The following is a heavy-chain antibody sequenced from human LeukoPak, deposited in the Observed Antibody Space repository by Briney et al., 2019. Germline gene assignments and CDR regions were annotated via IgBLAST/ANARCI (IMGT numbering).Heavy chain of an antibody. V-gene: IGHV3-23*01. CDR1: GFTFSSYA. J-gene: IGHJ4*02. CDR2: ISGSGGST. Sequence: PGGSLRLSCAASGFTFSSYAMSWVRQAPGKGLEWVSAISGSGGSTYYADSVKGRFTISRDNSKNTLYLQMNSLRAEDTAGYYCAKDLDWRGSSSGYPDYWGQGTLVTVSS. CDR3: AKDLDWRGSSSGYPDY. D-gene: IGHD3-22*01.